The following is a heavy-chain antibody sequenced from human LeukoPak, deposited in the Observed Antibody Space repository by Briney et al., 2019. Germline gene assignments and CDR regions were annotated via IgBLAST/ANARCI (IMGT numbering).Heavy chain of an antibody. CDR3: AKDQTSGSSTEY. D-gene: IGHD7-27*01. J-gene: IGHJ4*02. Sequence: GGSLRLSCAASGFTFSSYAMTWVRRAPGKGLEWVSTISGSGGSTYYADSVKGRFTISRDNSKNTLYLQMNSLSPEDTAIYYCAKDQTSGSSTEYWGQGTLVTVSS. CDR2: ISGSGGST. V-gene: IGHV3-23*01. CDR1: GFTFSSYA.